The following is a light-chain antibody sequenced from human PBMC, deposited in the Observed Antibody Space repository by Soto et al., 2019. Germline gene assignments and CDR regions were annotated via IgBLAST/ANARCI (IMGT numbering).Light chain of an antibody. J-gene: IGKJ2*01. V-gene: IGKV3-20*01. CDR2: GAS. CDR3: QQYGSSPYT. CDR1: QSVSSSY. Sequence: EIVLTQSPGTLSLSPGERATLSCRASQSVSSSYLAWYQQKPGQAPRLLIYGASSKATGLPDWFSGRWSGPDFTLTISRLGPDDFAVYYYQQYGSSPYTFGQGTKLDIK.